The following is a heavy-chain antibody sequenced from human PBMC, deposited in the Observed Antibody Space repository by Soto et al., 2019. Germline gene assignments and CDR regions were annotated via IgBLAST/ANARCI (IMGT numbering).Heavy chain of an antibody. D-gene: IGHD3-10*01. CDR1: GFTFSSYG. V-gene: IGHV3-33*01. CDR2: IWYDGSNK. CDR3: ARVGSSDYYYYYGMDV. Sequence: GGSLRLSCAASGFTFSSYGMHWVRQAPGKGLEWVAVIWYDGSNKYYADSVKGRFTISRDNSKNTLYLQMNSLRAEDTAVYYCARVGSSDYYYYYGMDVWGQGTTVTVSS. J-gene: IGHJ6*02.